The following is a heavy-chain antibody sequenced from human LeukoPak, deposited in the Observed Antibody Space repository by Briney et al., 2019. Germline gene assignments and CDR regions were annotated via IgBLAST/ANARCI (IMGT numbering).Heavy chain of an antibody. Sequence: GGSVRLSCAAAQSTFYSYWMHWVRLVPGKGLAWVSRVNSDGTSTTYADSVKGRFTVSRDNAQNTLYLQMDSRRVDDTAVYYCAGGGFPGFDHWGQGILVTVSS. D-gene: IGHD4-23*01. CDR2: VNSDGTST. CDR1: QSTFYSYW. J-gene: IGHJ4*02. CDR3: AGGGFPGFDH. V-gene: IGHV3-74*03.